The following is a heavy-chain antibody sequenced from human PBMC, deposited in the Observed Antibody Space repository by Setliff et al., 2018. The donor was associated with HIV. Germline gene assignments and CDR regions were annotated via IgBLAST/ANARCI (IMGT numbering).Heavy chain of an antibody. CDR3: ARGEMATMESDDAFDL. CDR1: GGTFGNFA. D-gene: IGHD5-12*01. Sequence: ASVKVSCKASGGTFGNFAISWVRQAPGQRLEWLGKIIPMLGLADYVPKFQGRVTISADESTNTVYMALSRLTSDDLAVYYCARGEMATMESDDAFDLWGQGTMVTVSS. J-gene: IGHJ3*01. CDR2: IIPMLGLA. V-gene: IGHV1-69*04.